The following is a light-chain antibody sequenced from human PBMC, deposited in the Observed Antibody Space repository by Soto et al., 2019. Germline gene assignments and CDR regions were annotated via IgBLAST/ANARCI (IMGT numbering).Light chain of an antibody. J-gene: IGLJ3*02. V-gene: IGLV2-8*02. CDR3: TSYAGSNIWV. CDR2: EVN. CDR1: SSDVGAYNY. Sequence: QSALTQPPSASRSPGQSVTISCTGTSSDVGAYNYVSWYQQYPGKAPKLMIYEVNKRPSGVPDRFSGSKSGKTASLTVSGLQPEDEADYQCTSYAGSNIWVFGGGTKVTVL.